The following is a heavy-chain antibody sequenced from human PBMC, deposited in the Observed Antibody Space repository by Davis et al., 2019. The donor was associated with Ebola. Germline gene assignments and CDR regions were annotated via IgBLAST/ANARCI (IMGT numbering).Heavy chain of an antibody. CDR3: ARDLSQLWIVGHDFDY. CDR2: ISGSGGST. CDR1: GFTFSSYA. V-gene: IGHV3-23*01. D-gene: IGHD5-18*01. J-gene: IGHJ4*02. Sequence: PGGSLRLSCAASGFTFSSYAMSWVRQAPGKGLEWVSAISGSGGSTYYADSVKGRFTISRDNSKNTLYLQMNSLRAEDTAVYYCARDLSQLWIVGHDFDYWGQGTLVTVSS.